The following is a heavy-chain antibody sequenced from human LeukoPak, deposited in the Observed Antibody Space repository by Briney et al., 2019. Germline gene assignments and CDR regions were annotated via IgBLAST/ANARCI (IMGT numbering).Heavy chain of an antibody. CDR3: AKDIRGYNRPVDY. J-gene: IGHJ4*02. V-gene: IGHV3-23*01. Sequence: RGSLRLSCAASGSRFSSHAMNCDRQAPGNGLEWVSAISGSGSGTDYADSVKGRFTISRDNSKNTVYLQMSSLRAEDSAIYYCAKDIRGYNRPVDYWGQGTLVTVSS. CDR2: ISGSGSGT. D-gene: IGHD3-10*01. CDR1: GSRFSSHA.